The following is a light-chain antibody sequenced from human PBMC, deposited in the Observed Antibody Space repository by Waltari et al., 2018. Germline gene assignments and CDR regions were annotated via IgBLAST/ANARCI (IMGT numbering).Light chain of an antibody. V-gene: IGLV2-23*01. CDR1: SSDVGSYTI. CDR2: EGS. J-gene: IGLJ1*01. Sequence: SALTQPASVSGSPGQSITISCNGTSSDVGSYTIVSWYQQPPGKAPKLMIYEGSKRPSGVSNRFSGSKSGNTASLTISGLQAEDEADYYCCSYAGSSTFVFGTGTKVTVL. CDR3: CSYAGSSTFV.